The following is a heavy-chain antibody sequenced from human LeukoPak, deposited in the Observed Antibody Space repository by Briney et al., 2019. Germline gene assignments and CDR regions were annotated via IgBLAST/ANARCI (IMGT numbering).Heavy chain of an antibody. Sequence: SETLSLTCTVSGGSISNYYWSWIRQPAGKGLEWIGRIYSSGSTDYNPSLKSRVTMSVDTSKNQFSLKLSSVTAAGTAVYYCARQYFSGSYYTFVYWGQGTLVTVSS. CDR3: ARQYFSGSYYTFVY. CDR1: GGSISNYY. D-gene: IGHD3-10*01. V-gene: IGHV4-4*07. J-gene: IGHJ4*02. CDR2: IYSSGST.